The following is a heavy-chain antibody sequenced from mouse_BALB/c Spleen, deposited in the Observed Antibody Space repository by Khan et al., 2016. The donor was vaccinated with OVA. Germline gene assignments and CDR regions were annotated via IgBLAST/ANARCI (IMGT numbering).Heavy chain of an antibody. J-gene: IGHJ4*01. V-gene: IGHV3-2*02. CDR1: GYSITSDYA. D-gene: IGHD1-1*01. Sequence: VQLKESGPGLVKPSQSLSLTCTVTGYSITSDYAWDLIRQFPGNKLEWMGYISYGGSTSYNPSLQSRISITRDTSKNQFFLQLKSVTTEDTAKYCCARKNYYGYAMDYWGQGTSVTVSS. CDR2: ISYGGST. CDR3: ARKNYYGYAMDY.